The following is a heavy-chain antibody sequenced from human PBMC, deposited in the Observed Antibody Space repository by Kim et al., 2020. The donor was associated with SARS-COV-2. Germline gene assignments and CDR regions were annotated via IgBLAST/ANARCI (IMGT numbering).Heavy chain of an antibody. Sequence: KYSQKCQDRVTITRDTSASTAYMERSRLRSEDTAVYYCARETPYFDCPDYWGQGTLVTVSS. CDR3: ARETPYFDCPDY. V-gene: IGHV1-3*01. J-gene: IGHJ4*02. D-gene: IGHD3-9*01.